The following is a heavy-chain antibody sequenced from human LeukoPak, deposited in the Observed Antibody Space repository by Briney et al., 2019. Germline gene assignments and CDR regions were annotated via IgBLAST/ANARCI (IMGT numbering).Heavy chain of an antibody. Sequence: PGGSLRLSCAASGFTFSDYYMSWIRQAPGKGLEWVSYISSSGSTIYYADSAKGRFTISRDNAKNSLYLQMNSLRAEDTAVYYCAKGTLYTTMAPCYFDYWGQGTLVTVSS. CDR3: AKGTLYTTMAPCYFDY. V-gene: IGHV3-11*04. CDR2: ISSSGSTI. D-gene: IGHD5-18*01. J-gene: IGHJ4*02. CDR1: GFTFSDYY.